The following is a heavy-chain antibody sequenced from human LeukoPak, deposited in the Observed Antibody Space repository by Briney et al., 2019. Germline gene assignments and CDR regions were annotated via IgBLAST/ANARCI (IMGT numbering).Heavy chain of an antibody. CDR2: LYPGDSDT. Sequence: LGEPLKISCKASGYSFTNYWIGWVRQLPGKGLEWMGILYPGDSDTRYSPSLQGQVTISADKSISTAYLQWSSLKASDSAMYCCAAGGPLTARRGFDYWAQGTLVSVSP. CDR3: AAGGPLTARRGFDY. D-gene: IGHD3-9*01. CDR1: GYSFTNYW. J-gene: IGHJ4*02. V-gene: IGHV5-51*01.